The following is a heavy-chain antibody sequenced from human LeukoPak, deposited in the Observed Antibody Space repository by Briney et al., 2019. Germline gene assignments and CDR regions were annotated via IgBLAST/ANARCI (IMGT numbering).Heavy chain of an antibody. CDR2: IDPSDSYT. Sequence: PGESLKISCKGSGYSFTSYWISWVRQMPGKGLEWMGRIDPSDSYTNYSPSFQGHVTISADKSISTAYLQWSSLKASDTAMYYCARIQWLDIGHYYGMDVWGQGTTVTVSS. V-gene: IGHV5-10-1*01. CDR1: GYSFTSYW. CDR3: ARIQWLDIGHYYGMDV. D-gene: IGHD6-19*01. J-gene: IGHJ6*02.